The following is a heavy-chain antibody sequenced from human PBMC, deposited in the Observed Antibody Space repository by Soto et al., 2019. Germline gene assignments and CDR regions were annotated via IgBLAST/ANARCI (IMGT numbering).Heavy chain of an antibody. V-gene: IGHV3-30*03. CDR2: ISYDGSNK. CDR1: GFTFSSYG. D-gene: IGHD3-3*01. Sequence: GGSLRLSCAASGFTFSSYGMHWVRQAPGKGLEWVAVISYDGSNKYYADSVKGRFTISRDSSKSSLYLQLSSLRAEDTAVYYCARGRANTIFGVDTLFDYWGQGTLVTVSS. CDR3: ARGRANTIFGVDTLFDY. J-gene: IGHJ4*02.